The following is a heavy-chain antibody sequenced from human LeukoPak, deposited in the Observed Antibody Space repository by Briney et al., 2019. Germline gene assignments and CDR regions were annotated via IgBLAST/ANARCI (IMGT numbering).Heavy chain of an antibody. Sequence: GGSLRLSCTVSGFTFDDYAMHWVRHTPGKGLEWVAGITWNRDNIGYGDSVKGRFTISRDNVKNTLYLQMNSLRAEDTAVYYCARALWFGSRIPDYWGQGTLVTVSS. D-gene: IGHD3-10*01. J-gene: IGHJ4*02. V-gene: IGHV3-9*01. CDR1: GFTFDDYA. CDR3: ARALWFGSRIPDY. CDR2: ITWNRDNI.